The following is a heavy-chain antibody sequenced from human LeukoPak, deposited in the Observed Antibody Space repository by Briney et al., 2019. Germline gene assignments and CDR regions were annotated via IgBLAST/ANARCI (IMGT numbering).Heavy chain of an antibody. J-gene: IGHJ1*01. CDR1: GFTFSSYA. Sequence: GGSLRLSCAASGFTFSSYAMHWVRQAPGKGLEWVAVISYDGSNKYYADSVKGRFTISRDNSKNTLYLQMNSLRAEDTAVYYCARDLGPRGNGWYRSEYFQHWGQGTLVTVSS. V-gene: IGHV3-30-3*01. CDR3: ARDLGPRGNGWYRSEYFQH. CDR2: ISYDGSNK. D-gene: IGHD6-19*01.